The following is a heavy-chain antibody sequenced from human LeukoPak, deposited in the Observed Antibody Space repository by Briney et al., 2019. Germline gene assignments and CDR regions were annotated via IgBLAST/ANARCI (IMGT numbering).Heavy chain of an antibody. D-gene: IGHD2-2*01. V-gene: IGHV1-18*01. CDR3: AREPPSIWCSDTSCYPTFDY. CDR2: ITANSGNT. CDR1: GYSFTSHG. J-gene: IGHJ4*02. Sequence: GASVKVSCKASGYSFTSHGISWVRQAPGQGLEWMGWITANSGNTHYAQNLQGRVTMTTDTSTSTAYLELRSLRSDDTAMYYCAREPPSIWCSDTSCYPTFDYWGQGTLVTVSS.